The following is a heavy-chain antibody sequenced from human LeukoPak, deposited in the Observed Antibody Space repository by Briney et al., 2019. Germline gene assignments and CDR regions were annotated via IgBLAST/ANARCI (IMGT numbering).Heavy chain of an antibody. CDR1: GYTFTSYA. CDR2: INTNTGNP. CDR3: ASAFETYYYGSGRLFLDY. V-gene: IGHV7-4-1*02. D-gene: IGHD3-10*01. J-gene: IGHJ4*02. Sequence: GASVKVSCKASGYTFTSYAMNWVRQAPGQGLEWMGWINTNTGNPTYAQGFTGRFVFSLDTSVSTAYLQISSLKAEDTAVYYCASAFETYYYGSGRLFLDYWGQGTLVTVSS.